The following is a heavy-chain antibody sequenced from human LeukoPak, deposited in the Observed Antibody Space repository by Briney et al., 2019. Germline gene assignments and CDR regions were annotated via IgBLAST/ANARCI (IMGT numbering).Heavy chain of an antibody. CDR2: ISGSGGST. V-gene: IGHV3-23*01. D-gene: IGHD6-19*01. J-gene: IGHJ4*02. CDR3: AKDHSSDWRGYFDY. Sequence: GGSLRLSCAAPGFTFSSYAMSWVRQAPGKGLEWVSSISGSGGSTYYADSVKGRFTISRDNSKNTLYLQMNSLRAEDTAVYYCAKDHSSDWRGYFDYWGQGTLVTVSS. CDR1: GFTFSSYA.